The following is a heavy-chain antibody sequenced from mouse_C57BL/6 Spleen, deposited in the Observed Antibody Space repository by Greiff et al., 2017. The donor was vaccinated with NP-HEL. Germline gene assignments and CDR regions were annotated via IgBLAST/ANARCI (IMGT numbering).Heavy chain of an antibody. CDR2: IDPSDSYT. CDR3: ARGDGSSYERGFAY. D-gene: IGHD1-1*01. CDR1: GYTFTSYW. V-gene: IGHV1-69*01. Sequence: VQLQQPGAELVMPGASVKLSCKASGYTFTSYWMHWVKQRPGQGLEWIGEIDPSDSYTNYNQKFKGNSTLTVDKSSSTAYMQLSSLTSEDSAVYYCARGDGSSYERGFAYWGQGTLVTVSA. J-gene: IGHJ3*01.